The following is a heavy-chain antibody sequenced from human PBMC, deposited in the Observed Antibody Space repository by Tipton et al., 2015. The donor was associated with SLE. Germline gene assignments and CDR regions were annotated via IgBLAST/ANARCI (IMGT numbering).Heavy chain of an antibody. J-gene: IGHJ4*02. Sequence: QLVQSGPEVKKPGASVKVSCKASGYTITSYGVSWVRQAPGQGLEWMGWISAYTGNTKYAQKFQGRVTLTTDASTSTTQMELRSPRSDDTAVYYCARGGSGWYEGVIDYWGQGTLVTVSS. D-gene: IGHD6-19*01. CDR2: ISAYTGNT. CDR3: ARGGSGWYEGVIDY. CDR1: GYTITSYG. V-gene: IGHV1-18*01.